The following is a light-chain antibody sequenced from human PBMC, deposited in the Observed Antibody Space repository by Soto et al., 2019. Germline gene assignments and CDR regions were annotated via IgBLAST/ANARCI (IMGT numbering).Light chain of an antibody. CDR2: AAS. CDR3: QQSYSTPRT. CDR1: QSISSY. J-gene: IGKJ1*01. V-gene: IGKV1-39*01. Sequence: DIQLTQSPSSLSAAVGDRVTITCRASQSISSYLNWYQQSPGKAPKLLIFAASSLQSGVPSRFSGSGSGTDFTLTISSLQPEDLXSYXCQQSYSTPRTFGQGTKVEIK.